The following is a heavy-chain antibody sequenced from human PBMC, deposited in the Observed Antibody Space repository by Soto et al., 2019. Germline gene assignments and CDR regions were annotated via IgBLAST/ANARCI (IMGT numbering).Heavy chain of an antibody. CDR1: GFTFSSYW. V-gene: IGHV3-74*01. Sequence: EVQLVESGGGLVQPGGSLRLSCAASGFTFSSYWMHWVRQAPGKGLVWVSRINSDGSSTSYADSVKGRFTISRDNAKNTLYLQMNWLLVEDTAVYYCARFSVLLFGGVSVMDYSMDVWGQGTTVTVSS. J-gene: IGHJ6*02. CDR3: ARFSVLLFGGVSVMDYSMDV. D-gene: IGHD3-16*02. CDR2: INSDGSST.